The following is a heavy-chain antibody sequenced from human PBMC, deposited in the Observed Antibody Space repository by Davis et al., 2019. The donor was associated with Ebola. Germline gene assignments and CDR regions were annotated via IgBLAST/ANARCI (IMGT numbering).Heavy chain of an antibody. V-gene: IGHV3-11*01. D-gene: IGHD3-16*02. CDR2: INSGGSTK. CDR1: GFTFSDYY. J-gene: IGHJ4*02. CDR3: AGDWLSGWLDRRASGY. Sequence: GESLKISCAASGFTFSDYYMTWVRQAPGKGLEWVSYINSGGSTKDYADSVKGRFTISRDNAKNSVYLQMNSLRAEDTAVYYCAGDWLSGWLDRRASGYWGQGTLVTVSS.